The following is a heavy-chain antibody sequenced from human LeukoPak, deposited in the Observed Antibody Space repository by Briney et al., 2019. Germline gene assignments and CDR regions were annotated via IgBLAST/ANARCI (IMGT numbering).Heavy chain of an antibody. D-gene: IGHD6-19*01. J-gene: IGHJ4*02. CDR3: ARDHRGAIAVAGYLDY. CDR1: GGSISSYY. V-gene: IGHV4-59*01. Sequence: SETLSLTCTVSGGSISSYYWSWIRQPPGKGLEWIGYIYYSGSTNYNPSLKSRVTISVDTSKDQFSLKLSSVTAADTAVYYCARDHRGAIAVAGYLDYWGQGTLVTVSS. CDR2: IYYSGST.